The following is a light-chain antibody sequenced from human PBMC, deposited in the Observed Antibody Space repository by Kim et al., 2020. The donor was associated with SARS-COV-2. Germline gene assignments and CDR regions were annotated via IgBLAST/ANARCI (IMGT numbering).Light chain of an antibody. V-gene: IGKV3-20*01. CDR1: QSVSSSY. J-gene: IGKJ1*01. CDR3: QQYGSSPKT. CDR2: GAS. Sequence: SPGERANHTCRASQSVSSSYLAWYQQKPGQAPRLLIYGASSRATGIPDRFSGSGSGTDFTLTISRLEPGDFAVYYCQQYGSSPKTFGQGTKVDIK.